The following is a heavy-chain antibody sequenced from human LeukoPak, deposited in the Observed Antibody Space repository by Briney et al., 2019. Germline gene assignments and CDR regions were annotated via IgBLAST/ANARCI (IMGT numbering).Heavy chain of an antibody. CDR2: ISAYNGNT. CDR3: ARDAVPAAEEACYFDY. D-gene: IGHD2-2*01. CDR1: GYTFTSYG. V-gene: IGHV1-18*01. J-gene: IGHJ4*02. Sequence: ASVKVSCKASGYTFTSYGISWVRQAPGQGLEWMGWISAYNGNTNYAQKLQGRVTMTTDTSTSTAYMELGSLRSDDTAVYYCARDAVPAAEEACYFDYWGQGTLVTVSS.